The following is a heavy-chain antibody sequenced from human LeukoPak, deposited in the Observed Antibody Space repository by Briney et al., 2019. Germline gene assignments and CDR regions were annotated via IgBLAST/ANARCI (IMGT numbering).Heavy chain of an antibody. CDR1: DDSISSGAYY. J-gene: IGHJ5*02. D-gene: IGHD6-13*01. CDR2: ISHSGST. Sequence: PSETLSLTCSVSDDSISSGAYYWTWIRQPPGKGLEWIGYISHSGSTYYNPSLKSRVTISVDTSKNQFSLKLSSVTAADTAVYYCASTGLIAAALAEGWFDPWGQGTLVTVSS. CDR3: ASTGLIAAALAEGWFDP. V-gene: IGHV4-30-2*01.